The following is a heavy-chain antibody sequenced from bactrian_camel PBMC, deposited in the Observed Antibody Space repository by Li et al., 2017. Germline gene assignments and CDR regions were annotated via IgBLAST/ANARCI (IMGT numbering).Heavy chain of an antibody. V-gene: IGHV3S6*01. CDR1: RFSFTKYY. CDR3: AADESDPDCTLLVRGIHPNGGI. D-gene: IGHD1*01. CDR2: IYIGGSGTT. Sequence: VESGGGLVQPGGSLRLSCTASRFSFTKYYMTWVRQVPGKGLEWVSTIYIGGSGTTYYADSVKGRFTISRDDAKNTLYLQMNNLTPEDTDVYYCAADESDPDCTLLVRGIHPNGGIWGRGTQVTVS. J-gene: IGHJ4*01.